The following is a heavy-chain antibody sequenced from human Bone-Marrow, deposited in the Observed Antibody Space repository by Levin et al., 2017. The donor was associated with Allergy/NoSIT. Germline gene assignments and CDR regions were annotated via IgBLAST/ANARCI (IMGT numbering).Heavy chain of an antibody. V-gene: IGHV4-59*11. CDR2: IYYGGRT. CDR3: AKVDSRSWTPPEYYFDC. D-gene: IGHD6-13*01. Sequence: PSETLSLTCTVSGDSLTSHYWSWIRQSPGKGLEWIGFIYYGGRTNYNPSLKSRVRISVDTSKNQFSLRLATVTAADTAVYYCAKVDSRSWTPPEYYFDCWGQGALVAVSS. J-gene: IGHJ4*02. CDR1: GDSLTSHY.